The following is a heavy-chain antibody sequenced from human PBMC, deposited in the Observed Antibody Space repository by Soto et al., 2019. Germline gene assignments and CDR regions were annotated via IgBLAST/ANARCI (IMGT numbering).Heavy chain of an antibody. D-gene: IGHD2-2*02. J-gene: IGHJ5*02. CDR1: GGSFSGYY. CDR2: INHSGST. CDR3: ARRGYCSSTSCNRMRSNWFDP. V-gene: IGHV4-34*01. Sequence: SETLSLTCAVYGGSFSGYYWSWIRQPPGKGLEWIGEINHSGSTNYNPSLKSRVTISVDTSKNQFSLKLSSVTAADTAVYYCARRGYCSSTSCNRMRSNWFDPWGQETLVTVSS.